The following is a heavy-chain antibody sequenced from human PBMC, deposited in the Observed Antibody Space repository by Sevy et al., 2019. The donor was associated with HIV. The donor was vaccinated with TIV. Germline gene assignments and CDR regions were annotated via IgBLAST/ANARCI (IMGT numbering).Heavy chain of an antibody. V-gene: IGHV6-1*01. Sequence: SQTLSLTCVISGDSVSSNRAAWNWIRQSPSRGLEWLGRTYYRSKWYTDNAVSVKSRITINPDTSKNQVSLQLNSVTPEDTAVYYCTRGAHSLDYWGQGTLVTVSS. CDR3: TRGAHSLDY. CDR1: GDSVSSNRAA. J-gene: IGHJ4*02. CDR2: TYYRSKWYT. D-gene: IGHD2-15*01.